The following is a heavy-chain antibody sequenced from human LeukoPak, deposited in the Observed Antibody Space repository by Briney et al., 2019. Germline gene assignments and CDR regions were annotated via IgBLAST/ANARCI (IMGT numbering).Heavy chain of an antibody. J-gene: IGHJ4*02. Sequence: PSETLSLTCTVSGGSISSSSYYWGWIRQPPGKGLEWIGSIYYSGSTYYNPSLKSRVTISVDTSKNQFSLKLSSVTAADTAVYYCARVDWSYSTYFLDYWGQGTLVTVSS. CDR1: GGSISSSSYY. V-gene: IGHV4-39*01. D-gene: IGHD1-26*01. CDR2: IYYSGST. CDR3: ARVDWSYSTYFLDY.